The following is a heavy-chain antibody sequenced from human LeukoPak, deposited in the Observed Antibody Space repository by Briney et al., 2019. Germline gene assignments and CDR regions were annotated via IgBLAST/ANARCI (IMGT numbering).Heavy chain of an antibody. Sequence: GGSLRLSCAASGFTFSSYAMHWVRQAPGKGLEWVAVIWYDGSNKYYADSVKGRFTISRDNSKNTLYLQMNSLRAEDTAVYYCAREARDGYNSYFDYWGQGTLVTVSS. CDR1: GFTFSSYA. CDR3: AREARDGYNSYFDY. CDR2: IWYDGSNK. D-gene: IGHD5-24*01. V-gene: IGHV3-33*08. J-gene: IGHJ4*02.